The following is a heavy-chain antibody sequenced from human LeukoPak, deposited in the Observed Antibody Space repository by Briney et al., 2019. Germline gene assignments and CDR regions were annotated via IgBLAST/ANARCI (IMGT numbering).Heavy chain of an antibody. V-gene: IGHV1-2*02. J-gene: IGHJ4*02. CDR3: ARGSEPHYYDSSTLDS. CDR1: GYTFTGYY. CDR2: INPNSGGT. Sequence: VASVKVSCKASGYTFTGYYMHWVRQAPGQGLEWMGWINPNSGGTNYAQKFQGRVTMTRDTSISTAYMELSSLRSEDTAVYYCARGSEPHYYDSSTLDSWGQGTLVTVSS. D-gene: IGHD3-22*01.